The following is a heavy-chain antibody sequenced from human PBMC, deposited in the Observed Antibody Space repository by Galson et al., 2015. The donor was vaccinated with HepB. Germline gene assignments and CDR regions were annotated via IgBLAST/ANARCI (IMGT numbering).Heavy chain of an antibody. D-gene: IGHD3-3*01. Sequence: SLRLSCAASGFTFSSYWMSWVRQAPGKGLEWVANIKQDGSEKYYVDSVKGRFTISRDNAKNSLYLQMNSLRAEDTAVYYCATLYDFWSGYYRQDYYMDVWGKGTTVTVSS. V-gene: IGHV3-7*03. J-gene: IGHJ6*03. CDR2: IKQDGSEK. CDR3: ATLYDFWSGYYRQDYYMDV. CDR1: GFTFSSYW.